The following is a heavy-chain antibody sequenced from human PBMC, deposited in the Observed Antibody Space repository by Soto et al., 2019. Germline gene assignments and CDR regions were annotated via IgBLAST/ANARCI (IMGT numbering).Heavy chain of an antibody. Sequence: PSETLSLTCTVSGGSISSGGYYWSWIRQHPGKGLEWIGYIYYSGSTYYNPSLKSRVTISVDTSKNQFSLKLSSVTAADTAVYYCARGGRGNYDFWSGSPYYYMDVWGKGTTVTVSS. V-gene: IGHV4-31*03. CDR3: ARGGRGNYDFWSGSPYYYMDV. D-gene: IGHD3-3*01. CDR1: GGSISSGGYY. J-gene: IGHJ6*03. CDR2: IYYSGST.